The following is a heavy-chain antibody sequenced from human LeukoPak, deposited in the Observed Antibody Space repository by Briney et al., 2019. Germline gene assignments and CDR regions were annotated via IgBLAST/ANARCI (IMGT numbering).Heavy chain of an antibody. CDR3: ARVNEALVPAGEPRGYYDGIDV. Sequence: SETLSLTRAAYGGSHSGYHWSWLRQPPGKGLEWIGEINHSGSTNYNPSLQSRVTISVDTSKSQFYLKLSSVTAADTAVYYCARVNEALVPAGEPRGYYDGIDVWGQGTTGSVSS. V-gene: IGHV4-34*01. CDR1: GGSHSGYH. J-gene: IGHJ6*02. D-gene: IGHD2-2*01. CDR2: INHSGST.